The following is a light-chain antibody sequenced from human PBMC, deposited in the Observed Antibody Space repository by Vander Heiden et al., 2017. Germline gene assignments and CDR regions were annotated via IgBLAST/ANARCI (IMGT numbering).Light chain of an antibody. Sequence: QTVVTHEPSLTPSPGGTVTLTCTSNTGAVTSGYYPNWFQQKPGQAPRAQIYSTSNKYSWTPARFSGSLLGGKADLTLSNVQPEDEAEYYCQLYYGGAVVFGGGTKLTVL. CDR2: STS. CDR1: TGAVTSGYY. CDR3: QLYYGGAVV. V-gene: IGLV7-43*01. J-gene: IGLJ3*02.